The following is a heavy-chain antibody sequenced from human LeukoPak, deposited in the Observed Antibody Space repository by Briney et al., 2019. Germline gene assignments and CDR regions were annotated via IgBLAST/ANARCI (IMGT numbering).Heavy chain of an antibody. CDR1: GFTFSSYG. V-gene: IGHV3-21*01. J-gene: IGHJ4*02. CDR3: ARDPRGYSYGYLDY. D-gene: IGHD5-18*01. Sequence: PGGSPRLSCAASGFTFSSYGMHWVRQAPGKGLEWVSSISSSSSYIYYADSVKGRFTISRDNAKNSLYLQMNSLRAEDTAVYYCARDPRGYSYGYLDYWGQGTLVTVSS. CDR2: ISSSSSYI.